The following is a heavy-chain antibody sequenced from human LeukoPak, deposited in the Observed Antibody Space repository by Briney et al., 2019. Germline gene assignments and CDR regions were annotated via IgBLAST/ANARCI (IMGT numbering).Heavy chain of an antibody. J-gene: IGHJ4*02. CDR3: AKDKAATGIKSFDY. V-gene: IGHV3-9*01. D-gene: IGHD6-13*01. CDR1: GFTFDDSA. CDR2: ISWNSGSI. Sequence: GGSLRLSCAASGFTFDDSAMHWVRQAPGKGLEWVSSISWNSGSIGYADSVKGRFTNSRDNAKNSLYLQMNSLRAEDTALYYCAKDKAATGIKSFDYWGQGTLVTVSS.